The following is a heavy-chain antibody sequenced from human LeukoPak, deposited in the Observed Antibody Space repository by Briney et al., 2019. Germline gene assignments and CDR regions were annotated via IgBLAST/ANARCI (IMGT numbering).Heavy chain of an antibody. D-gene: IGHD5-24*01. CDR3: ARRSRDGWYFDY. CDR2: ISSDGSNK. CDR1: KFTFNNYA. J-gene: IGHJ4*02. Sequence: GGSLRLSCAASKFTFNNYAMHWVRQAPGKGLEWVSIISSDGSNKYYADSVKGRFAISRDNSNNTLYLQMNSLRAEDTAVYYCARRSRDGWYFDYWGQGTQVTVSS. V-gene: IGHV3-30*09.